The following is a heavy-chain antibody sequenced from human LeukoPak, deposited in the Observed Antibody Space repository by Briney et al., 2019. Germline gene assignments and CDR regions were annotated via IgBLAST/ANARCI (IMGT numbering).Heavy chain of an antibody. CDR2: ISSSSIYI. Sequence: GGSLRLSCAASGFTFSSYDMNWVRQAPGKGLEWVSSISSSSIYIYYADSVKGRFTISRDNAKNSLYLRMNSLRAEDTAVYYCARDRMDYGDYGDAFDIWGQGTMVTVSS. CDR1: GFTFSSYD. J-gene: IGHJ3*02. D-gene: IGHD4-17*01. CDR3: ARDRMDYGDYGDAFDI. V-gene: IGHV3-21*01.